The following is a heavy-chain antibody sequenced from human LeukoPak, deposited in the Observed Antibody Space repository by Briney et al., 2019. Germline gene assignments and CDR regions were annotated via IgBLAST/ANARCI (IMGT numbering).Heavy chain of an antibody. D-gene: IGHD6-6*01. CDR1: GFTFSSYW. Sequence: PGGSLRLSWAASGFTFSSYWMSWVRQAPGKGPEWVANIKQDGSEKYYVDSVKGRFTISRDNAKNSLYLQMNSLRAEDTAVYYCARSIAALPEDYWGQGTLVTVSS. CDR3: ARSIAALPEDY. CDR2: IKQDGSEK. J-gene: IGHJ4*02. V-gene: IGHV3-7*01.